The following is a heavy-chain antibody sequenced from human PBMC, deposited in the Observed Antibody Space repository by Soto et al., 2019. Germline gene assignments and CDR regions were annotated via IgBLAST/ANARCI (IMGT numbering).Heavy chain of an antibody. J-gene: IGHJ4*02. CDR2: IYTSGST. CDR1: GGSISSYY. D-gene: IGHD3-22*01. V-gene: IGHV4-4*07. Sequence: SETLSLTCTVSGGSISSYYWSWIRQPAGKGLEWIGRIYTSGSTNYNPSLKSRVTMSVDASKNQFSLKLSSVTAADTAVYYCASNTYYYDSSGYYYVDYWGQGTLVTVSS. CDR3: ASNTYYYDSSGYYYVDY.